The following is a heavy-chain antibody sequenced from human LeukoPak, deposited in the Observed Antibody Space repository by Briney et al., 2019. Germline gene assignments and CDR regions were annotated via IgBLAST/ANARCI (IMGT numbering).Heavy chain of an antibody. J-gene: IGHJ3*02. Sequence: GGSLRLSCPASGFTFRHYYMIWIRQAPGKGLEGVSYISSSGSNIYYADYVKGRFTISRDNAKNSLYLQMNSLRAEDTYVYYCERDSDFYGGKSDAFDIWGQGKMVTVSS. CDR2: ISSSGSNI. D-gene: IGHD4-23*01. CDR3: ERDSDFYGGKSDAFDI. CDR1: GFTFRHYY. V-gene: IGHV3-11*04.